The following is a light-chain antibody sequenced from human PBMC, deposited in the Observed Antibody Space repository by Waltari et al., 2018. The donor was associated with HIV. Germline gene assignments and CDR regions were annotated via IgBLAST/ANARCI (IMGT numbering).Light chain of an antibody. V-gene: IGLV2-11*01. CDR1: SSDVGGYKL. CDR3: CSYAGSYTMV. J-gene: IGLJ2*01. CDR2: DVS. Sequence: QSALTQPRSVSGSPGQSVTISCTGSSSDVGGYKLDSWYQQHPGKAPKVIIHDVSERPSGVPDRFSGSKSGNTASLTISGLQAEDDADYYCCSYAGSYTMVFGGGTKLTVL.